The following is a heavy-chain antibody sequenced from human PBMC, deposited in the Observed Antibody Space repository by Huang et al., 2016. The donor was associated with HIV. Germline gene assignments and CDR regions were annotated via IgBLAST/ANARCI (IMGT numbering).Heavy chain of an antibody. J-gene: IGHJ4*02. CDR1: GFSLSTSGVG. CDR2: IYWDDDK. CDR3: AHSPSGKWLLGRYFGY. V-gene: IGHV2-5*02. D-gene: IGHD3-22*01. Sequence: QITLKESGPMLVKPTQTLTLTCTFSGFSLSTSGVGVGWIRQPPGKALEWLALIYWDDDKFYSPSLKSRLTITKDTSKNKVVLTMTNMDPVDTATYYCAHSPSGKWLLGRYFGYWGQGTLVTVSS.